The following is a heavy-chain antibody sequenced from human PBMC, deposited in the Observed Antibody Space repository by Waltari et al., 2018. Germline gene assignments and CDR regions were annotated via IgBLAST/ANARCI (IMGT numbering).Heavy chain of an antibody. CDR1: GGSISSYY. Sequence: QVQLQESGPGLVTPSETLSLTCTVSGGSISSYYWSWIRQPPGKGLEWIGYIYYSGSTNYNPSLKSRVTISVDTSKNQFSLKLSSVTAADTAVYYCARRRGARFWSGPFDYWGQGTLVTVSS. CDR2: IYYSGST. CDR3: ARRRGARFWSGPFDY. D-gene: IGHD3-3*01. J-gene: IGHJ4*02. V-gene: IGHV4-59*08.